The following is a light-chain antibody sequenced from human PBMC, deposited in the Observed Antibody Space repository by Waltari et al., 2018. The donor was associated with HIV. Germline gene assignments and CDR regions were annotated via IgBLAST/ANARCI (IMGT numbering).Light chain of an antibody. CDR1: QSLSSSY. Sequence: EIVLTQSPGTLSLSPGERATLSCRASQSLSSSYLAWYQQKPGQAPRLLIYGASSRATGIPDRVSGSGSGTDFTLTISRLEPEDFALYYCQQYGSSPLFGPGTKVDIK. CDR2: GAS. J-gene: IGKJ3*01. CDR3: QQYGSSPL. V-gene: IGKV3-20*01.